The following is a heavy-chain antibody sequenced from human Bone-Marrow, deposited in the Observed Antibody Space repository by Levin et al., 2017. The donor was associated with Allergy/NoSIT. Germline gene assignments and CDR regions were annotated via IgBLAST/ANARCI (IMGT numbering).Heavy chain of an antibody. CDR3: AKGTTPTIRSFDY. D-gene: IGHD1-7*01. CDR2: ISASGAST. CDR1: GFIFNNNA. J-gene: IGHJ4*02. Sequence: SCAASGFIFNNNAMNWVRQAPGKGLEWVSSISASGASTYYADSVKGRFTISRDNSKDTLYLQMNSLRAEDTAVYYCAKGTTPTIRSFDYWGQGTLVTVSS. V-gene: IGHV3-23*01.